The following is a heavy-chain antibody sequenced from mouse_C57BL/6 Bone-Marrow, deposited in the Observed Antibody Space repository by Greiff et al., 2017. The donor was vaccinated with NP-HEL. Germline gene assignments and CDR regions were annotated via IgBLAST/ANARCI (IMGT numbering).Heavy chain of an antibody. Sequence: QVQLKQPGAELVKPGASVKVSCKASGYTFTSYWMHWVKQRPGQGLEWIGRIHPSDSDTNYNQKFKGKATLTVDKSSSTAYMQLSSLTSEDSAVYYCAIPRQLTWFAYWGQGTLVTVSA. CDR2: IHPSDSDT. D-gene: IGHD3-2*02. CDR1: GYTFTSYW. J-gene: IGHJ3*01. V-gene: IGHV1-74*01. CDR3: AIPRQLTWFAY.